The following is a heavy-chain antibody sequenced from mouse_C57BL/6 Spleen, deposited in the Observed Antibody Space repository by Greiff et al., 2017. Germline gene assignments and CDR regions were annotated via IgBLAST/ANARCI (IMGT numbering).Heavy chain of an antibody. CDR3: ARRDLRNAMDY. V-gene: IGHV1-80*01. Sequence: VQLQQSGAELVKPGASVKISCKASGYAFSSYWMNWVKQRPGKGLEWIGQIYPGDGDPNYNGKFKGKATLTADKSSSTAYMQLSILTSEDSSVYFCARRDLRNAMDYWGQGTSVTVSS. CDR2: IYPGDGDP. CDR1: GYAFSSYW. J-gene: IGHJ4*01.